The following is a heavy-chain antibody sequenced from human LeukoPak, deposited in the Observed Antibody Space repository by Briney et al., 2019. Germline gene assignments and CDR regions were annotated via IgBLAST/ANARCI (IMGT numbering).Heavy chain of an antibody. CDR2: IYYSGST. Sequence: SETLSLTCTVSGGSISSSSYYWSWIRQPPGKGLEWIGYIYYSGSTNYNPSLKSRVTISVDTSKNQFSLKLSSVTAADTAVYYCARHLMGLDYWGQGTLVTVSS. J-gene: IGHJ4*02. CDR1: GGSISSSSYY. CDR3: ARHLMGLDY. D-gene: IGHD2-8*01. V-gene: IGHV4-61*05.